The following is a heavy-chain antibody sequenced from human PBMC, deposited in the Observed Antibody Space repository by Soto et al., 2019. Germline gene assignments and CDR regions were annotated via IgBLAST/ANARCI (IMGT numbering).Heavy chain of an antibody. CDR1: GGSVSSGSYY. V-gene: IGHV4-61*01. CDR2: IYYSGST. Sequence: QSQTLSLTCTVSGGSVSSGSYYWSWIRQPPGKGLEWIGYIYYSGSTNYNPSLKSRVTISVDTSKNQFSLKLSSVTAADTAVYYCARDPGGATTDYYYYYYMDVWGKGTTVTVSS. J-gene: IGHJ6*03. CDR3: ARDPGGATTDYYYYYYMDV. D-gene: IGHD1-26*01.